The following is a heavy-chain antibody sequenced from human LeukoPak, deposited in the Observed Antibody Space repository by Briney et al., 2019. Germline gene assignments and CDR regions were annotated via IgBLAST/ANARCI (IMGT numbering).Heavy chain of an antibody. D-gene: IGHD6-13*01. CDR2: IYTSGST. CDR3: ARDGNSSSWYVTRTGWFDP. J-gene: IGHJ5*02. Sequence: SETLSLTCTVSGGSISSGSYYWRWIRQPAGKGLEWIGRIYTSGSTNYNPSLKSRVTISVDTSKNQFSLKLSSVTAADTAVYYCARDGNSSSWYVTRTGWFDPWGQGTLVTVSS. CDR1: GGSISSGSYY. V-gene: IGHV4-61*02.